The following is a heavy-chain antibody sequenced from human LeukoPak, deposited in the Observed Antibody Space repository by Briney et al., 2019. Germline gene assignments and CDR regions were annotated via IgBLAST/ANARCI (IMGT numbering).Heavy chain of an antibody. V-gene: IGHV3-53*01. D-gene: IGHD1-26*01. Sequence: GGSLRLSCAASEFTVSTNYMNWVRQAPGKGLEWVSVVYYDGNTYYADSVKGRFTISRDNAQNSLYLQMNSLRAEDTAIYYCVRDRGTYRPIDYWGQGTLVTVSS. CDR3: VRDRGTYRPIDY. J-gene: IGHJ4*02. CDR1: EFTVSTNY. CDR2: VYYDGNT.